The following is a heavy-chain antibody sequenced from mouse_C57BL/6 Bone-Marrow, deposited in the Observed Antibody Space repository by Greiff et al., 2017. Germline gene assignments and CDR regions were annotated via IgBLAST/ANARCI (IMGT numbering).Heavy chain of an antibody. V-gene: IGHV1-87*01. CDR1: YTFSRRVH. J-gene: IGHJ1*03. CDR3: YEDSAVYYCARSHYYGSSYVFWYFDV. D-gene: IGHD1-1*01. CDR2: GQGLEWIG. Sequence: VQVVESGPELARPWASVKISCQAFYTFSRRVHFAIRDTNYWMQWVKQRPGQGLEWIGAIYPGNGDTSYNQKFKGKATLTADKSSSTAYMQLSSLTYEDSAVYYCARSHYYGSSYVFWYFDVWGTGTTVTVSS.